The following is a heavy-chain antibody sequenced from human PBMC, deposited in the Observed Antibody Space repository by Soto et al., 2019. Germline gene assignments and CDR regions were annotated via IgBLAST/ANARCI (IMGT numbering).Heavy chain of an antibody. J-gene: IGHJ6*03. V-gene: IGHV3-21*02. CDR3: VRDLGRYFRSGYMDL. CDR2: INEDSTYI. D-gene: IGHD3-9*01. CDR1: GFASNTYS. Sequence: EVQLVESGGALVKPGGSRRLPGTAPGFASNTYSRTWVRQPPGKGLEWVSSINEDSTYIYYADSLRGRITISRDNAKDSLFLQMNSLRPDDTAVYYCVRDLGRYFRSGYMDLWGDGATVTVSS.